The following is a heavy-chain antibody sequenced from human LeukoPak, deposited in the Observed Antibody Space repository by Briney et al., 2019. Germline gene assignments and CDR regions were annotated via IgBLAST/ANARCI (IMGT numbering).Heavy chain of an antibody. V-gene: IGHV3-7*01. CDR1: GFTFSSYW. D-gene: IGHD4-17*01. Sequence: GGSLRLSCAASGFTFSSYWMSWVRQAPGKGLEWVANIKQDGSEKYYVDSVKGRFTISRDNAKNSLYLQMNSLRAEDTAVYYCARDNYGSAYNWFDPWGQGTLVTVSS. CDR3: ARDNYGSAYNWFDP. J-gene: IGHJ5*02. CDR2: IKQDGSEK.